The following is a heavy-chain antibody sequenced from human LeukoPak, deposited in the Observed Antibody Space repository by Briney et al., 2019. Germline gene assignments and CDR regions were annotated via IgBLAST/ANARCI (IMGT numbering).Heavy chain of an antibody. V-gene: IGHV1-69*01. CDR1: GGTFSSYA. CDR2: IIPIFGTA. Sequence: SVKVSCKASGGTFSSYAISWVRQASGQGLEWRGGIIPIFGTANYAQKFQGRVTITADESTSTAYMELSSLRSEDTAVYYCARVPDSSGYYHFDYWGQGTLVTVSS. D-gene: IGHD3-22*01. J-gene: IGHJ4*02. CDR3: ARVPDSSGYYHFDY.